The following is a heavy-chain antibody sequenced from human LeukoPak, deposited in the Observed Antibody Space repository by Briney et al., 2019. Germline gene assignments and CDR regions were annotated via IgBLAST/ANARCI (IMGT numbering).Heavy chain of an antibody. Sequence: GGSLRLSCAASGFTVSSNYMSWVRQAPGKGLEWVSVIYSGGSTYYADSVKGRFTISRDNSKSTLYLQMNSLRAEDTAVYYCAGGAYYYDSSGPYWGQGTLVTVSS. J-gene: IGHJ4*02. V-gene: IGHV3-53*01. CDR1: GFTVSSNY. CDR3: AGGAYYYDSSGPY. D-gene: IGHD3-22*01. CDR2: IYSGGST.